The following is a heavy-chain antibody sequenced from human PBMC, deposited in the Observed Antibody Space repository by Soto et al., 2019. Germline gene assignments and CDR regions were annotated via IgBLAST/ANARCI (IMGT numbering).Heavy chain of an antibody. D-gene: IGHD5-12*01. Sequence: SVKVSCKASGGTFSSYAISWVRQAPGQGLEWMGGIIPIFGTANYAQKFQGRVTITADKSTSTAYMELSSLRSEDTAVYYCASGGGSGYDSPSTDFDYWGQGALVTVSS. CDR3: ASGGGSGYDSPSTDFDY. V-gene: IGHV1-69*06. CDR2: IIPIFGTA. CDR1: GGTFSSYA. J-gene: IGHJ4*02.